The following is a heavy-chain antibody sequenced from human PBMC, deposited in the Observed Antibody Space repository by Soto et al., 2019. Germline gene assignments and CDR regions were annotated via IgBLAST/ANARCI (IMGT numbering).Heavy chain of an antibody. Sequence: PSETLSLTCTVSGGSATNSSYYWGWIRQSPGKGLERIGSVYYRGRSYSKSSVKSRVTISVDTSKNRFSLSLNSVTASDTAVYFCVSQRTTVPTQAYFDYWGPGALVTVSS. CDR1: GGSATNSSYY. CDR3: VSQRTTVPTQAYFDY. D-gene: IGHD4-17*01. V-gene: IGHV4-39*01. J-gene: IGHJ4*02. CDR2: VYYRGRS.